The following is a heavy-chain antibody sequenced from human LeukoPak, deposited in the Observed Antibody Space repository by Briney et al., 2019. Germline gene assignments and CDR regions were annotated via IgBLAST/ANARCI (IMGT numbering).Heavy chain of an antibody. CDR1: GFTVSSNY. CDR2: IYGHGSA. D-gene: IGHD4-23*01. J-gene: IGHJ4*02. CDR3: ATDRDYGGFDY. Sequence: GGSLRLSCAASGFTVSSNYMSWVRQAPGKGLEWVSVIYGHGSAYYADSVKGRFTIFRDNSKNTLYLQMNSLRAEDTAVYYCATDRDYGGFDYWGQGTLVTVSS. V-gene: IGHV3-53*01.